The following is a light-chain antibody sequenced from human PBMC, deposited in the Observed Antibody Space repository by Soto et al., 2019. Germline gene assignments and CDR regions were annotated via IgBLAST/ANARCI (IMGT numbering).Light chain of an antibody. CDR1: NIGSKN. CDR3: QVWDSKVV. CDR2: RDS. Sequence: SYELTQPLSVSVALGQTARITCGGNNIGSKNVHWYQQKPGQAPVLVIYRDSNRPSGIPERFSGYNSGNTATLTISRAQAGDEADYYCQVWDSKVVFGGGTKLTVL. J-gene: IGLJ2*01. V-gene: IGLV3-9*01.